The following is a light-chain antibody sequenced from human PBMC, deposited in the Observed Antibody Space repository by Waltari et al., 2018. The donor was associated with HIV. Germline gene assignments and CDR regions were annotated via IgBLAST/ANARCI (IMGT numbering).Light chain of an antibody. Sequence: DIQMTQSPSSLSASVGDRVTITCQASQDISNYLNWYQQKPGKAPKLLIYDASNLETGVPSRFSGSGSGTDFTFTISSLQPEDIATYYCQQYDNLPSYTFGQGIKL. CDR2: DAS. J-gene: IGKJ2*01. V-gene: IGKV1-33*01. CDR1: QDISNY. CDR3: QQYDNLPSYT.